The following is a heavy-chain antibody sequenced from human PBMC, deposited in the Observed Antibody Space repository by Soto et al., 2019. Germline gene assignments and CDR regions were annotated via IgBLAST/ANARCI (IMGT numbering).Heavy chain of an antibody. CDR2: IYHTGST. V-gene: IGHV4-31*03. CDR1: GGSISTVGHY. J-gene: IGHJ4*02. D-gene: IGHD1-1*01. CDR3: ARATGTLRSRNCDY. Sequence: PSETLSLTCSVSGGSISTVGHYWTWIRQPPGKDLERIGSIYHTGSTYYSKSLRSRLTMSVDTSKSQFSLRLSSVTAADTAVYYCARATGTLRSRNCDYWGQGSLVTVS.